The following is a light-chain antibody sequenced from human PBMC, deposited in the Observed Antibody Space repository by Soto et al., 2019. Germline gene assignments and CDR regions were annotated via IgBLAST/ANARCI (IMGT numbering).Light chain of an antibody. Sequence: DIQMTQSPPSLSASVGDRVTITCRASQTISSDLNWFQQKPGKAPKLLIYAASSLHSGVPSRFSGSGSGTDFTLTISTLKPEDFATYFCQQSYSTPRTFGQGTKVDIK. V-gene: IGKV1-39*01. CDR1: QTISSD. CDR3: QQSYSTPRT. J-gene: IGKJ1*01. CDR2: AAS.